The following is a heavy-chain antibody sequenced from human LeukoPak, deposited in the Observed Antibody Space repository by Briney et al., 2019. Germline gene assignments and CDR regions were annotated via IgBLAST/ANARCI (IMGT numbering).Heavy chain of an antibody. Sequence: GGSLRLSCAGSGFAFSDYAMSWVRQAPGKGLEWVSGIGGSGGTTYYADSVKGRFTISRDNSKNTLYLQMNSLRAEDTAVYYCAKGTTSSGWSGWGQGTLVTVSS. V-gene: IGHV3-23*01. D-gene: IGHD6-19*01. CDR3: AKGTTSSGWSG. J-gene: IGHJ4*02. CDR1: GFAFSDYA. CDR2: IGGSGGTT.